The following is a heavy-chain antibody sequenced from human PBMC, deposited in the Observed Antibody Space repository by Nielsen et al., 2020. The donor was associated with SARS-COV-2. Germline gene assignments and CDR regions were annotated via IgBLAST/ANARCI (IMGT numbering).Heavy chain of an antibody. D-gene: IGHD3-10*01. Sequence: GESLKISCAASGFTFDDYTMHWVRQAPGKGLEWVSLISWDGGSTYYADSVKGRFTISRDNSKNSLYLQMNSLRTEDTALYYCAKDISYYGSGSYLDYWGQGTLVTVSS. CDR2: ISWDGGST. CDR3: AKDISYYGSGSYLDY. J-gene: IGHJ4*02. V-gene: IGHV3-43*01. CDR1: GFTFDDYT.